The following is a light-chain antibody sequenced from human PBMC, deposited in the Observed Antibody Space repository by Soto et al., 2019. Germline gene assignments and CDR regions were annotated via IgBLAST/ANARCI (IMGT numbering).Light chain of an antibody. V-gene: IGLV1-40*01. Sequence: QSVLPQPPSVSGAPGQRGTISCTGSSSNIGAGYDVHWYQQLPGTAPKLLIYGNSNRPSGVPDRFSGSKSGTSASLAITGLQAEDEADYYCQSYDSSLSGSFVVFGGGTKLTVL. CDR3: QSYDSSLSGSFVV. CDR1: SSNIGAGYD. J-gene: IGLJ2*01. CDR2: GNS.